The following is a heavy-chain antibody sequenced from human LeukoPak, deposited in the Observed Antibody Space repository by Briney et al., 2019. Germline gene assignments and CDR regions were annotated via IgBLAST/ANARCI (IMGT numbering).Heavy chain of an antibody. D-gene: IGHD3-10*01. Sequence: SETLSLTCAVYGGSFSGYYWSWIRQPPGKGLEWIGEINHSGSTNYNPSLKSRVTISVDTSKNQFSLKLSSVTAADTAVYYCATRPPMVRGVQIDYWGQGTLVTVSS. V-gene: IGHV4-34*01. J-gene: IGHJ4*02. CDR3: ATRPPMVRGVQIDY. CDR2: INHSGST. CDR1: GGSFSGYY.